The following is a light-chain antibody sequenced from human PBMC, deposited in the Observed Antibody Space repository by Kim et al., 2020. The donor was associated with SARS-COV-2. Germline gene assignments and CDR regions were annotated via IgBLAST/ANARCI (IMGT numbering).Light chain of an antibody. CDR1: QSISTW. CDR3: QQYNKYSRT. CDR2: DAS. J-gene: IGKJ1*01. Sequence: DTQLTQSPSTLSASVGDRVTITCRASQSISTWLAWYQQKPGKAPKLLIYDASTLESGVPSRFGGSGSGTEFTLTISSLQSDDSATYYCQQYNKYSRTFGQGTKVDIK. V-gene: IGKV1-5*01.